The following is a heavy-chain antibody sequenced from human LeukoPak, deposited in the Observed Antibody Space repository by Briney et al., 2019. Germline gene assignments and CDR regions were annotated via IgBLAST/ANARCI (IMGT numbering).Heavy chain of an antibody. Sequence: PSETLSLTCTVSGGSISSYYWSWIRQPAGKGLEWIGRIYTSGSTNYNPSLKSRVTMSVDASKNQFSPKLSSVTAADTAVYYCARESPYCSGGSCQNYYYGMDVWGQGTTVTVSS. CDR3: ARESPYCSGGSCQNYYYGMDV. D-gene: IGHD2-15*01. V-gene: IGHV4-4*07. CDR1: GGSISSYY. J-gene: IGHJ6*02. CDR2: IYTSGST.